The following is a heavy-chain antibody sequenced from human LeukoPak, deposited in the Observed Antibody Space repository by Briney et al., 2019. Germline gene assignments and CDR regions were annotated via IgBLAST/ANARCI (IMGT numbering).Heavy chain of an antibody. CDR3: ARHRASGIVGATRHAFDI. J-gene: IGHJ3*02. D-gene: IGHD1-26*01. CDR2: IYYSGTT. Sequence: SETLSLTCTVSGGSISSGGYCWGWIRQPPGKGLEWIGSIYYSGTTYYSPSLKSRVTISVDTSKNQFSLRLSSVTAADTAIYYCARHRASGIVGATRHAFDIWGQGAMVTVSS. CDR1: GGSISSGGYC. V-gene: IGHV4-39*01.